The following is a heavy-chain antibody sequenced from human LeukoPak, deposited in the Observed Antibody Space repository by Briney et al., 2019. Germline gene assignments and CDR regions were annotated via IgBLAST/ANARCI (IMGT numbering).Heavy chain of an antibody. J-gene: IGHJ4*02. D-gene: IGHD3-22*01. V-gene: IGHV3-23*01. CDR1: GFIFSNYA. CDR3: AKCGESNGYSSVEY. Sequence: GGSLRLSCAASGFIFSNYAVTWVRQAPGKGLEWASVISGRGDSADYADSVKGRFTISRDNSKNTLYLQMDSLTAEDTAVYYCAKCGESNGYSSVEYWGQGTLVTVSS. CDR2: ISGRGDSA.